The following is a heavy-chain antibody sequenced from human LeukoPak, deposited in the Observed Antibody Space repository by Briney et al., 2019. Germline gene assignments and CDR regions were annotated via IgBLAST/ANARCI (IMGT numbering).Heavy chain of an antibody. D-gene: IGHD5-18*01. CDR2: MSYDENYE. J-gene: IGHJ4*02. V-gene: IGHV3-30*18. CDR1: GFTFSTYD. CDR3: AKDRNPGYSYGIDY. Sequence: GGSLRLSCAASGFTFSTYDMHWVRQTPGKGLEWVAVMSYDENYEYYADSVKGRFTISRDSSKNTLYLQMNSLRAEDTAVYYCAKDRNPGYSYGIDYWGQGTLVTVPS.